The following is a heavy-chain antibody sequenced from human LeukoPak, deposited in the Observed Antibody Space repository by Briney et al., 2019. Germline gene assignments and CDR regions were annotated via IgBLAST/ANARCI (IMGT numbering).Heavy chain of an antibody. CDR3: SRDTRQQWAFDY. CDR1: GGSISSSGYY. V-gene: IGHV4-31*03. Sequence: SSQTLSLTCTVSGGSISSSGYYWSWLRQHPGTGLEWIGYIYHSGSTDYNPSLKSRVTISVDTSKNQCSLKLSSVTAADTAVYYCSRDTRQQWAFDYWGQGALVTVSS. CDR2: IYHSGST. J-gene: IGHJ4*02. D-gene: IGHD6-19*01.